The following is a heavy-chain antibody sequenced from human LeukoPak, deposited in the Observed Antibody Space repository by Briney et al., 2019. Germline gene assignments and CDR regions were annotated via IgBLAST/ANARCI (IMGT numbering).Heavy chain of an antibody. V-gene: IGHV4-59*01. CDR3: ARVGPIVGASDY. J-gene: IGHJ4*02. D-gene: IGHD1-26*01. CDR2: IYYSGST. CDR1: GGSISSFY. Sequence: SETLSLTCTVSGGSISSFYWRWIRQPPGKGLEWIGYIYYSGSTNYNPSLKSRVTISVDTSKNQFSLKLSSVTAADTAVYYCARVGPIVGASDYWGQGTLVTVSS.